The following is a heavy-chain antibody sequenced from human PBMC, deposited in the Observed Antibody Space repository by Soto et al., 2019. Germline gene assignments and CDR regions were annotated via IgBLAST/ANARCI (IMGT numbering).Heavy chain of an antibody. CDR1: GFSLSTSGVG. J-gene: IGHJ4*02. D-gene: IGHD6-19*01. CDR2: IYWDDDK. V-gene: IGHV2-5*02. CDR3: AHRPSSGWTFDY. Sequence: QITLKESGPTLVKPTQTLTLTCTFSGFSLSTSGVGVGWIRQPPGKALEWLALIYWDDDKRYSPSLKSRLTITKDTSKNQVVLTMTNMDPVATATYYCAHRPSSGWTFDYWCQGTLVTVSS.